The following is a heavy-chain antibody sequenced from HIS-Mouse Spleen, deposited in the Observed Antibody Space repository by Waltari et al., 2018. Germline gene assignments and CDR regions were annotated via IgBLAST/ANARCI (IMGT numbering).Heavy chain of an antibody. D-gene: IGHD4-17*01. V-gene: IGHV3-23*01. CDR3: AKTLVRSRDFDY. CDR1: GVTFSSYA. Sequence: EVQLLESGGGLVQPGGSLGTSCAACGVTFSSYAMSRVRQAQGKGLEWVSAISGSGGSTYYADSVKGRFTISRDNSKNTLYLQMNSLRAEDTAVYYCAKTLVRSRDFDYWGQGTLVTVSS. J-gene: IGHJ4*02. CDR2: ISGSGGST.